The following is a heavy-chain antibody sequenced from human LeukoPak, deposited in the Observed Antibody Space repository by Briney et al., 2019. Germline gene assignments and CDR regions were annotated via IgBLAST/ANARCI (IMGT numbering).Heavy chain of an antibody. V-gene: IGHV4-34*01. D-gene: IGHD3-22*01. CDR3: ARSSAYYYDRGIFN. Sequence: SETLSLTCAVYGGSFSGYYWSWIRQPPGKGLEWIGEINHSGSTNYNPSLKSRVTISVDTSKNQFSLKLSSVTAADTAVYYCARSSAYYYDRGIFNWGQGTLVTVSS. J-gene: IGHJ4*02. CDR1: GGSFSGYY. CDR2: INHSGST.